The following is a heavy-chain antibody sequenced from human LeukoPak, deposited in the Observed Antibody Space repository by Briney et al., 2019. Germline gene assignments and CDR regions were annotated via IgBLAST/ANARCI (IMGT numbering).Heavy chain of an antibody. CDR3: AKGQVFQCDY. J-gene: IGHJ4*02. CDR1: GFTFSSYT. Sequence: GGSLRLSCEASGFTFSSYTMTWVRQAPGKGLEWVSDISASGVDTYYPNSVKGRFTISRDNSRNTLYLQMNSLRAEDTAVYYCAKGQVFQCDYWGQGTLVTVSS. D-gene: IGHD2/OR15-2a*01. CDR2: ISASGVDT. V-gene: IGHV3-23*01.